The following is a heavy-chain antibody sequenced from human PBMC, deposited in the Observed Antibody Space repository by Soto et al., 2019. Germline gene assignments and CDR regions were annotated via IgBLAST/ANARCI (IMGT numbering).Heavy chain of an antibody. V-gene: IGHV4-34*01. Sequence: PSETLSLTCAVYGGSFSAYYWSWIRQPPGKGLEWIGEIDHSGSTNYNPSLESRVTISVDTSKNQFSLKVSSVTAADTAVYHCARTDRAIFYGMDVWGQGTTGTVSS. CDR2: IDHSGST. J-gene: IGHJ6*02. D-gene: IGHD3-22*01. CDR3: ARTDRAIFYGMDV. CDR1: GGSFSAYY.